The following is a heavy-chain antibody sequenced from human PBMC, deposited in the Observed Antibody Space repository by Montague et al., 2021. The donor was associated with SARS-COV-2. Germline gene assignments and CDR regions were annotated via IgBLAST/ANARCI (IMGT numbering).Heavy chain of an antibody. J-gene: IGHJ4*02. CDR2: ISWNSGST. D-gene: IGHD2-15*01. Sequence: SLRLSCAASGFTFDDYAMHWVRQAPGKGLEWVSGISWNSGSTGYADSVKGRFTISRDNAKNSLYLQMNSLRAEDAALYYCAKEVGKSPSFDYWGQGTLVTVSS. CDR3: AKEVGKSPSFDY. CDR1: GFTFDDYA. V-gene: IGHV3-9*01.